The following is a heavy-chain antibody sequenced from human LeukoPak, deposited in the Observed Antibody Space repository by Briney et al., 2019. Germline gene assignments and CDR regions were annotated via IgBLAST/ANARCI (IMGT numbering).Heavy chain of an antibody. CDR3: AKEIAYYDFWSGYLYYYYGMDV. D-gene: IGHD3-3*01. CDR1: GFTFSSYA. CDR2: ISGSGGST. V-gene: IGHV3-23*01. Sequence: GGSLRLSCAASGFTFSSYAMSWVRQAPGKGLEWVSAISGSGGSTYYADSVKGRFTISRDNSKNTLYLQMNSLRAEDTAVYYCAKEIAYYDFWSGYLYYYYGMDVWGQGTTVTVSS. J-gene: IGHJ6*02.